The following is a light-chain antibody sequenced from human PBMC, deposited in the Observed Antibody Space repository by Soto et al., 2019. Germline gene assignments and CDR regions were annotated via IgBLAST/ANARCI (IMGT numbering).Light chain of an antibody. CDR2: LNSDGSH. V-gene: IGLV4-69*01. J-gene: IGLJ2*01. CDR3: QTWSTGIQV. Sequence: QYVLTQSPSASASLGASVKLTCTLSSGHSSYAIAWHQQQPEKGPRYLMKLNSDGSHSKGDGIPDRFSGSSSGAERYLTISSLQSEDEADYYCQTWSTGIQVFGGGTKLTVL. CDR1: SGHSSYA.